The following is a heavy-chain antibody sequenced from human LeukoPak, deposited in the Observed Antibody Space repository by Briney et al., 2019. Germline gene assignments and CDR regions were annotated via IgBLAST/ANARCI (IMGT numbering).Heavy chain of an antibody. CDR3: ARVRGYCSSTICYRYYFDY. Sequence: PSETLSLTCTVSGGSISTYFWSWIRQPPGKGLEWIGYIYYNGNTNYNPSLKSRVTISVDTSKNQFSLKLTSVTAADTAVYYCARVRGYCSSTICYRYYFDYWGQGTLVTVSS. V-gene: IGHV4-59*08. CDR2: IYYNGNT. J-gene: IGHJ4*02. CDR1: GGSISTYF. D-gene: IGHD2-2*01.